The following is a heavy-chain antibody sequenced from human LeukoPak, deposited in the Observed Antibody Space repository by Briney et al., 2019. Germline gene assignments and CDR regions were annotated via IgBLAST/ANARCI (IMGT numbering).Heavy chain of an antibody. V-gene: IGHV3-23*01. CDR2: ISGGGGST. J-gene: IGHJ4*02. D-gene: IGHD6-19*01. CDR3: ALPRPAYTIAVSGNLEY. Sequence: GGSLRLSCAASGFTFSNYAMSWVRQAPGKGPEWGSDISGGGGSTYYTDSVKGRFTISRDKSKNMLYLQMNSLRAEDTAMYYCALPRPAYTIAVSGNLEYWRQGTLVTVSS. CDR1: GFTFSNYA.